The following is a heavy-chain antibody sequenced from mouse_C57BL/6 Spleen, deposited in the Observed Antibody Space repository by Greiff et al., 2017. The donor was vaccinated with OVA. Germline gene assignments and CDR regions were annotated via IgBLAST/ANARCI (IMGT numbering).Heavy chain of an antibody. Sequence: QVQLQQSGAELVKPGASVKISCKASGYAFSSYWMNWVKQRPGTGLEWIGQIYPGDGDTNYNGKFKGKATLTADKSSSTAYMQLSSLTSEDSAVYFCARGLTGTAWFAYWGQGTLVTVSA. CDR2: IYPGDGDT. CDR1: GYAFSSYW. CDR3: ARGLTGTAWFAY. V-gene: IGHV1-80*01. J-gene: IGHJ3*01. D-gene: IGHD4-1*01.